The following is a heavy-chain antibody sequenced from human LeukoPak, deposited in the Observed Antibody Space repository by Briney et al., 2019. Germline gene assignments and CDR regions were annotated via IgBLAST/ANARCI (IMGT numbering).Heavy chain of an antibody. J-gene: IGHJ6*03. Sequence: PSETLSLTCAVYGGSFSGYYWSSLRQPPGKGREWIGEINHSGSTNYNPSLKSRVTISVDPSKNQFSLKLSSVTAADTAVYYCARGTYSSSSNYYYYYMDVWGKGATVTVSS. CDR1: GGSFSGYY. V-gene: IGHV4-34*01. CDR3: ARGTYSSSSNYYYYYMDV. CDR2: INHSGST. D-gene: IGHD6-6*01.